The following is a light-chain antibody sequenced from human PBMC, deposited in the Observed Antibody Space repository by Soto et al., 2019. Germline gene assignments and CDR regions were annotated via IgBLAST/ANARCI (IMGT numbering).Light chain of an antibody. V-gene: IGKV1-12*02. CDR1: QIIGTW. J-gene: IGKJ3*01. CDR2: GAS. Sequence: DIQMTQSPSSVSASIGDRVTITCRASQIIGTWLAWYQQKPGKAPTLLIYGASTLQSGFPSRFSGSGSGTDFTLTITNLQAEDSAIYYCQQANSFPFTFGPGTKVDIK. CDR3: QQANSFPFT.